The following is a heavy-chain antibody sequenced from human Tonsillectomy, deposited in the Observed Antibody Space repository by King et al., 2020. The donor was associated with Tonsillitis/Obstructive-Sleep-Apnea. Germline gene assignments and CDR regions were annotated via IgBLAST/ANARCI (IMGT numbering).Heavy chain of an antibody. CDR1: GFTVSSNY. CDR2: IYSGGST. CDR3: ARDTSGIAGGLDY. D-gene: IGHD6-13*01. Sequence: VQLVESGGGLVQPGGSLRLSCAASGFTVSSNYMSWVRQAPGKGLEWVSVIYSGGSTYYADSVKGRFTISRDNSKNTLYLQMNSLRAEDTAVYYCARDTSGIAGGLDYWGQGTLVTVSS. J-gene: IGHJ4*02. V-gene: IGHV3-66*01.